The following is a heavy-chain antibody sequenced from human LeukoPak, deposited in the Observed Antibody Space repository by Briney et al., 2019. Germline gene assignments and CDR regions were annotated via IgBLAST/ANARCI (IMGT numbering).Heavy chain of an antibody. CDR1: GGSFSGYY. CDR2: INHSGST. D-gene: IGHD6-19*01. J-gene: IGHJ4*02. V-gene: IGHV4-34*01. Sequence: SETLSLTCAVYGGSFSGYYWSWIRQPPGKGLEWIGEINHSGSTNYNPSLKSRVTISVDTSKNQFSLKLSSVTAADTAVYYCASRSGWYVEYWGQGTLVTVSS. CDR3: ASRSGWYVEY.